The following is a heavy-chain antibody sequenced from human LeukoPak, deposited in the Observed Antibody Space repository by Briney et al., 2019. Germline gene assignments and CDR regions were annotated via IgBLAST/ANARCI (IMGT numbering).Heavy chain of an antibody. CDR1: GFTFSAYG. CDR3: AKAISVGATTDAAD. CDR2: ISGSGDST. J-gene: IGHJ4*02. D-gene: IGHD1-26*01. Sequence: GPLRLSCAASGFTFSAYGMSWVRQAPGKGLEWVSAISGSGDSTYNADSVKGRFTISRDNSENTLYLQMNSLRAEDTAVYYCAKAISVGATTDAADWGQGTLVTVSS. V-gene: IGHV3-23*01.